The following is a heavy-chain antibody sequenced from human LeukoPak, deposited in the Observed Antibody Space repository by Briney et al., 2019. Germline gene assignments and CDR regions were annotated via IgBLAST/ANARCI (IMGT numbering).Heavy chain of an antibody. V-gene: IGHV1-18*01. CDR3: ARDGYATTVIEDDY. Sequence: ASVKVSCKASGYTFTSYGISWVRQAPGQGLEWMGWISAYNGNTNSAQKLQGRVTMTTDTSTSTDYMELRSLRSDDTAVYYCARDGYATTVIEDDYWGQGTLVTVSS. D-gene: IGHD4-17*01. J-gene: IGHJ4*02. CDR1: GYTFTSYG. CDR2: ISAYNGNT.